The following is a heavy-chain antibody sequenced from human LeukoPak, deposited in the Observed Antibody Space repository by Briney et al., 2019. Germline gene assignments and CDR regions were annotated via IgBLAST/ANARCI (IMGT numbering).Heavy chain of an antibody. Sequence: AGGSLRLSCTASGFSFRVYWMSWVRQAPGKGLEWVANIKQDGSEKYYVDSVRGRFTISRDNAKNSLYLQMNSLRAEDTAVYHCVRDVVIGDTRDNILFNYWGQGALVTVSS. CDR1: GFSFRVYW. D-gene: IGHD3-16*02. J-gene: IGHJ4*02. V-gene: IGHV3-7*04. CDR2: IKQDGSEK. CDR3: VRDVVIGDTRDNILFNY.